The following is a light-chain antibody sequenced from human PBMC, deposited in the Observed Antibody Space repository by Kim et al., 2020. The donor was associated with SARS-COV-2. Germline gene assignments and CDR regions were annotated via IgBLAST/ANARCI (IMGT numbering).Light chain of an antibody. Sequence: SSELTQDPAVSVALGQTVRITCQGDSLRSYYASWYQQKPGQAPVLVIYGKNNRPSGIPDRFSGSSSGNTASLAITGAQAEDEADYYCNSRDSSGNHVVFGGGTQLPFL. J-gene: IGLJ2*01. CDR1: SLRSYY. V-gene: IGLV3-19*01. CDR2: GKN. CDR3: NSRDSSGNHVV.